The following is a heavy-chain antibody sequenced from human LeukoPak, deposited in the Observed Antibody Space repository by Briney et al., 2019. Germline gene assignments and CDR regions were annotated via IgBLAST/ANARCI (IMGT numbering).Heavy chain of an antibody. CDR3: ARRGYCSSTSCHRRYFQH. Sequence: PSETLSLTCAVYGGSFSGYYWSWIRQPPGKGLEWIGEINHNGSANYNPSLKSRVTISVDTSKNQFSLKLSSVTAADTAVYYCARRGYCSSTSCHRRYFQHWGQGTLVTVSS. D-gene: IGHD2-2*02. V-gene: IGHV4-34*01. CDR1: GGSFSGYY. J-gene: IGHJ1*01. CDR2: INHNGSA.